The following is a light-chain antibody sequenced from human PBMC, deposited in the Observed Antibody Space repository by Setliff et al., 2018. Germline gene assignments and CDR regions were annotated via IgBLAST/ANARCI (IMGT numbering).Light chain of an antibody. V-gene: IGLV2-14*03. Sequence: QSVLTQPASVSGSPGQSITISCSGTSSDVGSYDLVSWYQQHPSKAPKLIIYNVSGRPSGVSHRFSGSKSDNTASLTISGLQAEDEADYYCNAYTSRSTYVFGSGTKVTVL. J-gene: IGLJ1*01. CDR1: SSDVGSYDL. CDR2: NVS. CDR3: NAYTSRSTYV.